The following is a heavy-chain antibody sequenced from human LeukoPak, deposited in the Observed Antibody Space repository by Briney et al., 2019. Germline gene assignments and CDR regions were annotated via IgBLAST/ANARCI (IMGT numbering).Heavy chain of an antibody. V-gene: IGHV4-61*02. CDR3: ARATSGYSYGFFDY. Sequence: SQTLSLTCTVSGGSISSGSYYWSWIRQPAGKGLEWIGRIYTSGSTSYNPSLKSRVTISVDTSKNQFSLKLSSVTAADTAVYYCARATSGYSYGFFDYWGQGTLVTVSS. J-gene: IGHJ4*02. D-gene: IGHD5-18*01. CDR2: IYTSGST. CDR1: GGSISSGSYY.